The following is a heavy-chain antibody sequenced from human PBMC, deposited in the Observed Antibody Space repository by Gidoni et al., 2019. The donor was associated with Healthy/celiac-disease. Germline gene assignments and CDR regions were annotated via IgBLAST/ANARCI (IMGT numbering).Heavy chain of an antibody. V-gene: IGHV3-23*01. Sequence: EVQLLESGGGLVQPGGSLRLSCAASGFTFSSYAMSWVRQAPGKGLGWVSAISGSGGSTYYADSVKGRFTISRDNSKNTLYLQMNSLRAEDTAVYYCAKLPRSGGDFSDAFDIWGQGTMVTVSS. D-gene: IGHD2-21*02. CDR3: AKLPRSGGDFSDAFDI. CDR2: ISGSGGST. CDR1: GFTFSSYA. J-gene: IGHJ3*02.